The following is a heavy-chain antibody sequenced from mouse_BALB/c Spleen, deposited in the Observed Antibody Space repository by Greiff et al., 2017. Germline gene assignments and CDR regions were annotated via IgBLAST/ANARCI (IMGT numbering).Heavy chain of an antibody. D-gene: IGHD1-1*01. V-gene: IGHV5-17*02. J-gene: IGHJ4*01. Sequence: EVQGVESGGGLVQPGGSRKLSCAASGFTFSSFGMHWVRQAPEKGLEWVAYIRSGSSTIYYADTVKGRFTISRDNPKNTLFLQMTSLRSEDTAMYYCARGTFTTVVATNYYAMDYWGQGTSVTVSS. CDR2: IRSGSSTI. CDR1: GFTFSSFG. CDR3: ARGTFTTVVATNYYAMDY.